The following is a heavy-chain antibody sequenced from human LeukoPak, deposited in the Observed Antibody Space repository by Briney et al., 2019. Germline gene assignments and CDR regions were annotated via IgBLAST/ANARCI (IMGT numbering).Heavy chain of an antibody. CDR1: GGSISSSNW. Sequence: SETLSLTCAVSGGSISSSNWWSWIRQPPGKGLEWIGSIYYSGSTYYNPSLKSRVTISVDTSKNQFSLKLSSVTAADTAVYYCARGGGSYYYYYYMDVWGKGTTVTISS. D-gene: IGHD1-26*01. V-gene: IGHV4-4*02. CDR3: ARGGGSYYYYYYMDV. CDR2: IYYSGST. J-gene: IGHJ6*03.